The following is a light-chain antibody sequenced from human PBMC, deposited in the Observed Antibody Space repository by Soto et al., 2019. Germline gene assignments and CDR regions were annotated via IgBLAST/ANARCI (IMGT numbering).Light chain of an antibody. CDR2: DES. Sequence: EIVLTQSPATLSLYPGERATLSRRASQSVSSYLAWYQKKPGQDPRLLIYDESNRATGIPARFSGSGSGTDFNLTISRLETEDFAVYECQQRSNWTITFCQGTRLEIK. V-gene: IGKV3-11*01. CDR1: QSVSSY. J-gene: IGKJ5*01. CDR3: QQRSNWTIT.